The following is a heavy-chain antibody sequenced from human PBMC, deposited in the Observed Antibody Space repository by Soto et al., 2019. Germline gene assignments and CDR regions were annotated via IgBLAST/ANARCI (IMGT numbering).Heavy chain of an antibody. CDR3: VRRVTGNYDY. V-gene: IGHV3-64*01. CDR1: GFTFRSYD. D-gene: IGHD1-7*01. J-gene: IGHJ4*02. CDR2: ISSNGGTT. Sequence: EVQLAESGGGMVQPGGSLRLSCVASGFTFRSYDMHRVRQAAGKGLEYVSSISSNGGTTYDGNSVKGRFTISRDNSKNTVYLQMGSLRAEDMAVYYCVRRVTGNYDYWGQGTLVTVSS.